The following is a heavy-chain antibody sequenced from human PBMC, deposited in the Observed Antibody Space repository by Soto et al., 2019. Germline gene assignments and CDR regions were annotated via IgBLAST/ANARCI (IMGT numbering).Heavy chain of an antibody. CDR3: ARDWGAPGRGSALGYYYHFGMDV. D-gene: IGHD3-16*01. Sequence: EVQLVESGGGLVQPGGSLRLSCAASGFTSSTYWMNWVRQAPGKGLEWVANIKEDGSEAYYVDSVKGRFTISRDNAKNSLYLDMNSLRGEDTAVYYCARDWGAPGRGSALGYYYHFGMDVWGQGTTVTVPS. J-gene: IGHJ6*02. CDR2: IKEDGSEA. CDR1: GFTSSTYW. V-gene: IGHV3-7*05.